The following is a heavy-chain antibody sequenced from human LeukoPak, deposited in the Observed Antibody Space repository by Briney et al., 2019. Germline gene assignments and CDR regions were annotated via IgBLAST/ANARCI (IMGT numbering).Heavy chain of an antibody. Sequence: SETLSLTCAVYGGSFSGYYWSWIRQPPGKGLEWIGEINHSGSTNYNPSLKSRVTISVDTSKNQFSLKLSSVTAADTAVYYCARGFLGVWSAPGGQGPLVPVSS. D-gene: IGHD2/OR15-2a*01. CDR1: GGSFSGYY. V-gene: IGHV4-34*01. CDR2: INHSGST. J-gene: IGHJ5*02. CDR3: ARGFLGVWSAP.